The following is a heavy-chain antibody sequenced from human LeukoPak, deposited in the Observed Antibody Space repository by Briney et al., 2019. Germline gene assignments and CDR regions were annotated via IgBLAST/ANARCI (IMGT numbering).Heavy chain of an antibody. CDR3: STGGHYYGQ. D-gene: IGHD3-10*01. Sequence: GGSLRLSCAASGLTSNDAWLSWVRQAPGQGLEWVGRINWKTAGGTTDFAAPVKGRFTFSRDDSKNTLFLQMNNLKIDDTAVYYCSTGGHYYGQWGQGTLVTVSS. J-gene: IGHJ4*02. CDR1: GLTSNDAW. CDR2: INWKTAGGTT. V-gene: IGHV3-15*01.